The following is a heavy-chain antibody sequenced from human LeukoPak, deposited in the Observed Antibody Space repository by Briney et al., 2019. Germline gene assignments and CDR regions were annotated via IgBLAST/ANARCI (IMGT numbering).Heavy chain of an antibody. CDR2: ISGSGGST. CDR3: AKGSYCSGGSCFFDY. J-gene: IGHJ4*02. Sequence: GGSLRLSCAASGFTFSRYWMTWVRQAPGKGLEWVSAISGSGGSTYYADSVKGRFTISRDNSKNTLYLQMNSLRAEDTAVYYCAKGSYCSGGSCFFDYWGQGTLVSVSS. D-gene: IGHD2-15*01. V-gene: IGHV3-23*01. CDR1: GFTFSRYW.